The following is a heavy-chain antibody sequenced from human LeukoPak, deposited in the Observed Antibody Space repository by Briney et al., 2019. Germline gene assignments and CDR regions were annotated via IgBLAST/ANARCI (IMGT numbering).Heavy chain of an antibody. CDR3: ARSETTYYYDSSVYFYYYYGMDV. CDR2: IKQDGSEK. J-gene: IGHJ6*02. CDR1: GFTFSNYW. Sequence: GGSLRVSCAASGFTFSNYWMTWVRQAPGKGLEWVANIKQDGSEKYYVDSVKGRFTISRDNAKNSLYLQMNSLRAEDTAVYYCARSETTYYYDSSVYFYYYYGMDVWGQGTTVTVSS. D-gene: IGHD3-22*01. V-gene: IGHV3-7*01.